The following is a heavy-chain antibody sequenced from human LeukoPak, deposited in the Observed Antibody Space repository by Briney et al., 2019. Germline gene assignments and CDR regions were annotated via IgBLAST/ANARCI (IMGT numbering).Heavy chain of an antibody. CDR3: ARGLRNYYDSSGYRPDAFDI. CDR2: IYYSGST. CDR1: GGSFSGYY. J-gene: IGHJ3*02. Sequence: SETLSLTCAVYGGSFSGYYWSWIRQPPGEGLGWVGYIYYSGSTNYNPSLKSGVTISVDTSKNQFSLKLSSVTAADTAVYYCARGLRNYYDSSGYRPDAFDIWGQGTMVTVSS. V-gene: IGHV4-59*12. D-gene: IGHD3-22*01.